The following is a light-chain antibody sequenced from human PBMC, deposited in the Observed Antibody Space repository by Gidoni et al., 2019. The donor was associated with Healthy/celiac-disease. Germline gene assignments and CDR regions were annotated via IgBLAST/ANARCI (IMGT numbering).Light chain of an antibody. CDR2: AAS. CDR1: RSIISY. J-gene: IGKJ3*01. CDR3: QQRDSTQRGT. V-gene: IGKV1-39*01. Sequence: DIQMTESPSSRSAAVGDRVTITCRASRSIISYLHWYQQKPGKAPKRLIYAASSWESGVPSRCSRSGSGTDFTLTIISLKPEDLETYDCQQRDSTQRGTFGPGTKVEIK.